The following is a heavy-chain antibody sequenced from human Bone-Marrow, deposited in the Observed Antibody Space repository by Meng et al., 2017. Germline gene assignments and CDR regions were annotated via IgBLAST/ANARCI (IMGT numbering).Heavy chain of an antibody. CDR2: ISYDGSNK. D-gene: IGHD3-3*01. CDR1: GFTFSSYA. Sequence: GESLKISCAASGFTFSSYAMHWVRQAPGKGLEWVAVISYDGSNKYYADSVKGRFTVSRDNAKNTLYLQMNSLRADDTAVYYCARDLAWVLFDYWGQGALVTVSS. J-gene: IGHJ4*02. CDR3: ARDLAWVLFDY. V-gene: IGHV3-30*04.